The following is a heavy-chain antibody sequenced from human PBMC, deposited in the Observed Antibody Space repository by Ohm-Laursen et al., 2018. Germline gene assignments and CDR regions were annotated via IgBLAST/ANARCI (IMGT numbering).Heavy chain of an antibody. CDR2: IYYSGST. J-gene: IGHJ4*02. CDR1: GGSISRYY. Sequence: GTLSLTCSVSGGSISRYYWSWIRQPPGKGLEWIGYIYYSGSTNYNNPSLKSRVTISVDTSKSQFSLKLSSVSAADTAVYYCARFMAAAGPIDYWGQGTLVTVSS. D-gene: IGHD6-13*01. CDR3: ARFMAAAGPIDY. V-gene: IGHV4-59*01.